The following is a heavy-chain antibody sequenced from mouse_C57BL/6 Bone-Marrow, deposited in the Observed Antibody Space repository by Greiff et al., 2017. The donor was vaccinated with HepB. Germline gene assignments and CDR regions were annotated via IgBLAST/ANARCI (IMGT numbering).Heavy chain of an antibody. D-gene: IGHD1-1*01. CDR1: GYTFTSYW. V-gene: IGHV1-69*01. J-gene: IGHJ2*01. Sequence: QVQLQQPGAELVMPGASVKLSCKASGYTFTSYWMHWVKQRPGQGLEWIGEIDPSDSYTNYNQKFKGKSTLTVDKSSSTAYMQLSSLTSEDSAVYYCARPYYGSPFDYWGQGTTLTVSS. CDR2: IDPSDSYT. CDR3: ARPYYGSPFDY.